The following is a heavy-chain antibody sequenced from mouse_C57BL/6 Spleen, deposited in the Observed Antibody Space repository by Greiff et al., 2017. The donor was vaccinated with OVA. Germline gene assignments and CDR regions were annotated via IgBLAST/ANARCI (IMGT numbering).Heavy chain of an antibody. Sequence: QVQLQQSGPELVKPGASVKISCKASGYAFSSSWMNWVKQRPGKGLEWIGRFYPGDGDTNYNGKFKGKATLTADKSSSTVYMQLSILTSEDSAVYFCARSYDGFYWDFDVWGTGTTLTVSS. J-gene: IGHJ1*03. V-gene: IGHV1-82*01. CDR3: ARSYDGFYWDFDV. CDR1: GYAFSSSW. CDR2: FYPGDGDT. D-gene: IGHD2-3*01.